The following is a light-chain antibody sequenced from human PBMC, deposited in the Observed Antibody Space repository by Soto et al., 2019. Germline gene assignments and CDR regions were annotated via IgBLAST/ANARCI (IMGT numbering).Light chain of an antibody. CDR1: QSPLHFTAYKY. J-gene: IGKJ5*01. V-gene: IGKV2-28*01. CDR3: MRTLQTPGS. CDR2: LGS. Sequence: DIVITQPPLSLPVXPGEPASSSCTSGQSPLHFTAYKYFDWXLQKRGQXPQXXXYLGSNRAYGGPDRFSGSGSGTDFTRKISRVEAEDVGVYYGMRTLQTPGSFGQGTRLEIK.